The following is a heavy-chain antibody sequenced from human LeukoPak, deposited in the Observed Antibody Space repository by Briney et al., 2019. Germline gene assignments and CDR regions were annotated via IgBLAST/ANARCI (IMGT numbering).Heavy chain of an antibody. V-gene: IGHV1-69*13. CDR3: ARDRLYSSSWYADFRGPFDY. D-gene: IGHD6-13*01. Sequence: SVKVSCKASGGTFSSYAISWVRQAPGQGLEWLGGIIPIYGTANYAQKFQGRVTITADESTSTAYMELSSLRSEDTAVYYCARDRLYSSSWYADFRGPFDYWGQGTLVTVSS. J-gene: IGHJ4*02. CDR2: IIPIYGTA. CDR1: GGTFSSYA.